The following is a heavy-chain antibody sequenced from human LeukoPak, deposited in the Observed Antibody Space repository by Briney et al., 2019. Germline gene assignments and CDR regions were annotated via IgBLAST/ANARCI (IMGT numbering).Heavy chain of an antibody. D-gene: IGHD3-22*01. V-gene: IGHV1-2*02. J-gene: IGHJ5*02. Sequence: ASLKVSCTASGYTFTGYYIHWVRQAPGQGLEWMGWITPNSGGTNYAQKFQGRVTMTRDTSISTVYMELSRLRSDDTAVYYCARDRTDYYDSNAYYPTWFDPWGQGTLVTVSS. CDR1: GYTFTGYY. CDR2: ITPNSGGT. CDR3: ARDRTDYYDSNAYYPTWFDP.